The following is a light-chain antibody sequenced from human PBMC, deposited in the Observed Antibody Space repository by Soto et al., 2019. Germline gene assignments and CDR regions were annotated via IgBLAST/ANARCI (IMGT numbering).Light chain of an antibody. V-gene: IGLV2-14*01. CDR1: SSDVGGYNY. CDR2: EVN. Sequence: QSVLTQPASVSGSPGQSITISCTGTSSDVGGYNYVSWYQQHPGKAPKLMIYEVNNRPSGVSNRFSGSKSGNTASLTISGLQAEDEADYYCSSYTSSSTPFYVFGTGTKLTVL. CDR3: SSYTSSSTPFYV. J-gene: IGLJ1*01.